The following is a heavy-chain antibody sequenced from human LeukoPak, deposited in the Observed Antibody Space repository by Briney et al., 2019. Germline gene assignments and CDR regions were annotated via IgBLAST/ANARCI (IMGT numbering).Heavy chain of an antibody. D-gene: IGHD2-21*02. CDR1: GFTFINYA. J-gene: IGHJ4*02. Sequence: PGGSLRLSCAAFGFTFINYAMRWVRPAPGKGLEWLSAISGSGGITYYAASVKGRFTISRDNSKNTLYLQMNSLRAEDTAVYYCAKSLGSVVVTANDYWGQGTLVTVSS. CDR3: AKSLGSVVVTANDY. CDR2: ISGSGGIT. V-gene: IGHV3-23*01.